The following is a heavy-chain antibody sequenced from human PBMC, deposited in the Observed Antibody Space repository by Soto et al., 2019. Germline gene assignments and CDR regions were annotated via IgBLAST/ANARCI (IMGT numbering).Heavy chain of an antibody. D-gene: IGHD3-16*01. Sequence: EVHLLESGGYLVQPGGSLRLSSASSGFFFSDYSMSWVRQAPGKGLEWVSGISGTGGSTYYAYSVKGRFTISRDNSRNTLYLQMNSLRGDDTAVYFSERSLGYTWTDHYFNYWGQGTLVTVSS. CDR2: ISGTGGST. V-gene: IGHV3-23*01. CDR1: GFFFSDYS. CDR3: ERSLGYTWTDHYFNY. J-gene: IGHJ4*02.